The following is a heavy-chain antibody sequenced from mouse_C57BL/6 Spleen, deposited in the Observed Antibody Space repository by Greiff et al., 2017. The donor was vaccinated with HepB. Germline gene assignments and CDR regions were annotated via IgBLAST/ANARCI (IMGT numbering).Heavy chain of an antibody. Sequence: EVQLQESGPGLVKPSQSLSLTCSVTGYSITSGYYWNWIRQFPGNQLEWMGYISYDGSNNYNPSLKNRISITRDTSKNQFFLKLNSVTTEDTATYYCARDYYGSSAYWGQGTLVTVSA. CDR1: GYSITSGYY. CDR3: ARDYYGSSAY. D-gene: IGHD1-1*01. CDR2: ISYDGSN. J-gene: IGHJ3*01. V-gene: IGHV3-6*01.